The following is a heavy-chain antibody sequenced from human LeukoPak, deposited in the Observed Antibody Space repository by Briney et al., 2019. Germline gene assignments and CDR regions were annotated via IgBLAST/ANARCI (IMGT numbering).Heavy chain of an antibody. Sequence: GGSLRLSCAASGFTFDDYAMHWVRQAPGKGLEWVSGISWNSGNIGYADSVKGRFTISRDNSKNTLYLQMNSLRAEDTAVYYCANGYCTNGVCYRRWEDAFDIWGQGTMVTVSS. V-gene: IGHV3-9*01. D-gene: IGHD2-8*01. J-gene: IGHJ3*02. CDR3: ANGYCTNGVCYRRWEDAFDI. CDR2: ISWNSGNI. CDR1: GFTFDDYA.